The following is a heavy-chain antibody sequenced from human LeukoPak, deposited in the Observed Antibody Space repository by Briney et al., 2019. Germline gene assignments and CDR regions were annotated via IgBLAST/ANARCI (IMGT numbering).Heavy chain of an antibody. J-gene: IGHJ3*02. D-gene: IGHD2-15*01. CDR3: ARDIEEGGDAFDI. V-gene: IGHV4-59*01. CDR1: GGSISSYY. Sequence: ASETLSLTCTVSGGSISSYYWSWIRQPPGKGLEWIGYIYYSGSTNYNPSLKSRVTLSVDTSKNQFSLKLSSVTAADTAVYYCARDIEEGGDAFDIWGQGTMVTVSS. CDR2: IYYSGST.